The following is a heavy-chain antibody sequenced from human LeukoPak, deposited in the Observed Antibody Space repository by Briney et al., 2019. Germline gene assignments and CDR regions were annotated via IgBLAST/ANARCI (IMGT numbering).Heavy chain of an antibody. CDR2: IYYSGST. D-gene: IGHD4-11*01. V-gene: IGHV4-39*02. CDR1: GGSISSTSYY. Sequence: SETLSLTCTVSGGSISSTSYYWGWIRQPPGKGLEWIGSIYYSGSTYYNPSLKSRVTISVDTSKNQFSLKLSSVTAADTAVYYCARENYSNYVVDYWGQGTLVTVSS. CDR3: ARENYSNYVVDY. J-gene: IGHJ4*02.